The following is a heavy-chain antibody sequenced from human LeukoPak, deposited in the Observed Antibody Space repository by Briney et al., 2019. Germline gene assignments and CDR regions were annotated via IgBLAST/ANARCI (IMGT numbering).Heavy chain of an antibody. CDR3: ARKGRIYGDYDY. CDR1: GYTFPDYD. V-gene: IGHV1-2*02. Sequence: ASVKVSCKASGYTFPDYDIHWVRQAPGQGLEWIGFINPNSGGTHYAQNFQGRVTVTRDTSISTVYLEMIRLRSDDTAVYYCARKGRIYGDYDYWGRGTLVTVSS. D-gene: IGHD4-17*01. CDR2: INPNSGGT. J-gene: IGHJ4*02.